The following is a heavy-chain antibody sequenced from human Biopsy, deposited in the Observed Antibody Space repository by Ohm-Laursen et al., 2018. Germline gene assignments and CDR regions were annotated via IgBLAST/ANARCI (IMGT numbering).Heavy chain of an antibody. CDR2: ISYTGYT. Sequence: TLSLTCTVSGGSLSGHYWSWIRQPPGKGLEWIGHISYTGYTSYKSSLKSRVTISLDTSRKHFSLRLTSLAAADTAVYYCARGSNEYGGLYFPHWGQGTLVTVSS. D-gene: IGHD4-23*01. V-gene: IGHV4-59*11. J-gene: IGHJ1*01. CDR1: GGSLSGHY. CDR3: ARGSNEYGGLYFPH.